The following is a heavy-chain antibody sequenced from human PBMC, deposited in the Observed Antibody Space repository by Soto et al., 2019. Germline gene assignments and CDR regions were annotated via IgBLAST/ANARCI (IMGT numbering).Heavy chain of an antibody. CDR3: ARDRKNYYYDSSGYYIFDY. V-gene: IGHV3-21*01. CDR2: ISSSSSYI. J-gene: IGHJ4*02. CDR1: GFTFSSYS. D-gene: IGHD3-22*01. Sequence: PGGSLRLSCAASGFTFSSYSMNWVRQAPGKGLEWVSSISSSSSYIYYADSVKGRFTISRDNAKNSLYLQMNSLRAEDTAVYYCARDRKNYYYDSSGYYIFDYWGQGTLVTVSS.